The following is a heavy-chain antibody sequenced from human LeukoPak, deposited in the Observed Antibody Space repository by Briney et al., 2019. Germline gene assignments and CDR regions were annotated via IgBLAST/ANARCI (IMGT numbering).Heavy chain of an antibody. Sequence: SETLSLTCAVYGGSFSGYYWSWIRQPPGKGLEWIGEINHSGSTNYNPSLKSRVTISVDTSKNQSSLKLSSVTAADTAVYYCARGGEYGSGSYYKYWGQGTLVTVSS. CDR2: INHSGST. D-gene: IGHD3-10*01. J-gene: IGHJ4*02. CDR3: ARGGEYGSGSYYKY. V-gene: IGHV4-34*01. CDR1: GGSFSGYY.